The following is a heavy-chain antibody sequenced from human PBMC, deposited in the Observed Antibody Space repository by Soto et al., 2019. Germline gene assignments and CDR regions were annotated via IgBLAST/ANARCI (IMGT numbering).Heavy chain of an antibody. CDR1: GGSISSYY. Sequence: SETLSLTCSVSGGSISSYYWSWIRQSPGKGLEWIGYIFSSGSINYNPSLKSRVGISVDTSKNQCSLKLSSVTAADTAVYYCAREGQPAAGTTPHNWGQGTLVTVSS. J-gene: IGHJ4*02. D-gene: IGHD6-13*01. V-gene: IGHV4-59*01. CDR3: AREGQPAAGTTPHN. CDR2: IFSSGSI.